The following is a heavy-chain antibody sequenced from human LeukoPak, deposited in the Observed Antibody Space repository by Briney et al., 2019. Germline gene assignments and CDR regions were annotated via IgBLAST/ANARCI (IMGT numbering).Heavy chain of an antibody. CDR1: GGSISDNNYY. CDR3: ARLLSYDILTDNYYKYYMDV. CDR2: IFHSGRT. V-gene: IGHV4-39*01. J-gene: IGHJ6*03. D-gene: IGHD3-9*01. Sequence: SETLSLTCTVSGGSISDNNYYWGWLRPPPGKGLEWLGGIFHSGRTFYNPSLRSRVSMSVDTSKKQIALTVSSVTAADTAVYYCARLLSYDILTDNYYKYYMDVWGKGATVTVSS.